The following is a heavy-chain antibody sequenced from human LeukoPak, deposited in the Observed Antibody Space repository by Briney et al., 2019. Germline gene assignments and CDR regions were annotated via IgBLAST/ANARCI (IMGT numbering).Heavy chain of an antibody. CDR1: GGSISSSRYY. J-gene: IGHJ3*02. CDR2: IYYSGST. Sequence: DPSETLSLTCTVSGGSISSSRYYWGWIRQPPGKGLEWIGSIYYSGSTYYNPSLKSRVTISVDTSKNQFSLKLSSVTAADTAVYYCARLDHYDSSGYYPIGAFDIWGQGTMVTVSS. V-gene: IGHV4-39*01. D-gene: IGHD3-22*01. CDR3: ARLDHYDSSGYYPIGAFDI.